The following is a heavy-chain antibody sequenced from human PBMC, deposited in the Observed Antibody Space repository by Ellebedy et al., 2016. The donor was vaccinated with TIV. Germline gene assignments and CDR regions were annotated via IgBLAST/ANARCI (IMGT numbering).Heavy chain of an antibody. D-gene: IGHD3-3*01. Sequence: GGSLRLSXAASGFTFSTYPMGWVRQAPGKGLEWISCVSDSGISAYYADSVKGRFTIPRDNSRNVVYLQMNSLRAEDTALYYCATALRGQQLIPEYFQHWGQGTLVTVSS. CDR2: VSDSGISA. J-gene: IGHJ1*01. V-gene: IGHV3-23*01. CDR1: GFTFSTYP. CDR3: ATALRGQQLIPEYFQH.